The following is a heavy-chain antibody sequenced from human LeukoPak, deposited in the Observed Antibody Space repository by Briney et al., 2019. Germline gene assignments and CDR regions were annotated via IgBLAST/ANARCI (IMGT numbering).Heavy chain of an antibody. CDR2: ISGSGGRT. D-gene: IGHD3-22*01. Sequence: GGSLRLSCTAFGFTFSSYAMSWVRQAPGKGLEWVSVISGSGGRTYYADSVKGRFTISRDNSKNTLYLQMNSLRAEDTAVYYCAHKIGGYYYDSSDVDYWGQGTLVTVSS. J-gene: IGHJ4*02. V-gene: IGHV3-23*01. CDR1: GFTFSSYA. CDR3: AHKIGGYYYDSSDVDY.